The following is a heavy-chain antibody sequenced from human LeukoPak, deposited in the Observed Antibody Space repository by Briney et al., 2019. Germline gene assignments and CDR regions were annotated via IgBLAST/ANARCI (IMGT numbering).Heavy chain of an antibody. D-gene: IGHD3-3*01. Sequence: ASVKVSCKASGYTFTSYYMHWVRQAPGQGLEWMAIINPSGGSTNYAQKFQGRVTMTRDTSTSAVYMELTSLRSEDTAVYYCARGRFLEWLLLRGFDYWGQGTLVTVSS. V-gene: IGHV1-46*01. CDR3: ARGRFLEWLLLRGFDY. CDR2: INPSGGST. J-gene: IGHJ4*02. CDR1: GYTFTSYY.